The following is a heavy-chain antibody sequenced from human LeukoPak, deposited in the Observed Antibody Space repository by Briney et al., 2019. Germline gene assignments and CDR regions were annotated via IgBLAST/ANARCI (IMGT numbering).Heavy chain of an antibody. V-gene: IGHV4-38-2*01. D-gene: IGHD4/OR15-4a*01. J-gene: IGHJ4*02. CDR2: IYHNGST. CDR1: GYSIRSGDY. Sequence: SETLSLTYAVSGYSIRSGDYWGWIRQSPGKGLEWIGSIYHNGSTHYNPSLKSRVTISVDTSKNQFSLMLSSVTAADTAVYYCARNRSMTIIPGFDHWGQGSLVTVSS. CDR3: ARNRSMTIIPGFDH.